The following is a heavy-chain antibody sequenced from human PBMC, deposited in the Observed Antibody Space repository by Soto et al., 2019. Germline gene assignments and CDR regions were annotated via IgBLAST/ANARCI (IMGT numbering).Heavy chain of an antibody. CDR1: GGTFSSYA. J-gene: IGHJ6*02. V-gene: IGHV1-69*01. CDR3: ARDFKRETTVVVPAAMRGDYYYGMDV. Sequence: QVQLVQSGAEVKKPGSSVKVSCKASGGTFSSYAISWVRQAPGQGLEWMGGIIPIFGTANYAQKFQGRVTITADESTSTAYMELSSLRSEDMAVYYCARDFKRETTVVVPAAMRGDYYYGMDVWGQGTTVTVSS. D-gene: IGHD2-2*01. CDR2: IIPIFGTA.